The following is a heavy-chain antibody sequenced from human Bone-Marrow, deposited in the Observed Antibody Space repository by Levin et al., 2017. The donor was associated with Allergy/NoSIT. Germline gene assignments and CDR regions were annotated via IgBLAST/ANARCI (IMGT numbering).Heavy chain of an antibody. CDR2: IYPGDSDT. Sequence: GGSLRLSCQGSGYRFTGYWIGWVRQMPGKALEWMGVIYPGDSDTRYNPSFQGQVTISADKSINTAYLQWSSLQASDTAIYYCARMEDFYYGLDFWGQATTVTVSS. V-gene: IGHV5-51*01. D-gene: IGHD1-1*01. CDR1: GYRFTGYW. J-gene: IGHJ6*02. CDR3: ARMEDFYYGLDF.